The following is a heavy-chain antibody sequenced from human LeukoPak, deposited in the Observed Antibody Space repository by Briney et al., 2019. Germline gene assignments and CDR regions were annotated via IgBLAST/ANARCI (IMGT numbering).Heavy chain of an antibody. CDR3: ARGRRASDAFDI. J-gene: IGHJ3*02. CDR1: GGTFSSYA. Sequence: GASVKVSCKASGGTFSSYAISWVRQAPGQGLEWMGGIIPIFGTANYAQKFQGRVTITADESTSTAYMELSSLRSEDTAVYYCARGRRASDAFDIWGQGTMVTVSS. CDR2: IIPIFGTA. V-gene: IGHV1-69*13.